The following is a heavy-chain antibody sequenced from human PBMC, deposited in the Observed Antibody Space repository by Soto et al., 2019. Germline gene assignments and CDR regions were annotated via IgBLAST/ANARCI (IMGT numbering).Heavy chain of an antibody. CDR3: ARQTGAEAGKTHYYYYGMDV. J-gene: IGHJ6*02. CDR2: IYHSGST. CDR1: GGSISSSNW. D-gene: IGHD6-13*01. Sequence: SETLSLTCAVSGGSISSSNWWSWVRQPPGKGLEWIGEIYHSGSTNYNPSLKSRVTISVDKSKNQFSLKLSSVTAADTAVYYCARQTGAEAGKTHYYYYGMDVWGQGTTVTVSS. V-gene: IGHV4-4*02.